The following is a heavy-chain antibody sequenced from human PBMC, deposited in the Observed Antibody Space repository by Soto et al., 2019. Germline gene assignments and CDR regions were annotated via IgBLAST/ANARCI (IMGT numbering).Heavy chain of an antibody. CDR2: ISAYNGNT. CDR1: GHTFTSYG. V-gene: IGHV1-18*01. Sequence: ASVKVSCKASGHTFTSYGISWVRQAPGQGLEWMGWISAYNGNTNYAQELQGRVTMTTDTSTSTAYMELRSLRSDDTAVYYCARDLYCSSTSCHHDYYYYGMDVWGQGTTVTVSS. CDR3: ARDLYCSSTSCHHDYYYYGMDV. D-gene: IGHD2-2*01. J-gene: IGHJ6*02.